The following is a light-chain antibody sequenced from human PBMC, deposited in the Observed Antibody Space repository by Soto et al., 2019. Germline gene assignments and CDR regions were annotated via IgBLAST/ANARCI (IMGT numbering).Light chain of an antibody. J-gene: IGKJ1*01. CDR3: QQCGSSPWK. CDR2: GAS. V-gene: IGKV3-20*01. Sequence: VLTQSPGTLSLSPGERATLSCRASQTLSSRHLAWYQQKPGQAPRLLIYGASNRATGIPDRFSGSGSATDFTINISRLEPEDFAVYYCQQCGSSPWKFGQGNKVDI. CDR1: QTLSSRH.